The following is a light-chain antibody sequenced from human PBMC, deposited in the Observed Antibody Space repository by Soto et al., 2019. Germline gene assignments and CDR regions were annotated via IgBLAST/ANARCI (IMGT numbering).Light chain of an antibody. V-gene: IGKV3-20*01. Sequence: IVLTQSPCTLSLSPGERAPLSCPARQSVSSSYLAWYQQQPGQAPRLLIYGASSRATGIPDRFSGSGSGTDFTLTISRLEPEDFAVYYCQQYGSSPPWTFGQGTKVAIK. J-gene: IGKJ1*01. CDR2: GAS. CDR3: QQYGSSPPWT. CDR1: QSVSSSY.